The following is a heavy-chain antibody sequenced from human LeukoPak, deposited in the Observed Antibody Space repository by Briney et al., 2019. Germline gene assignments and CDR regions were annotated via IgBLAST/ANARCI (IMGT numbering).Heavy chain of an antibody. CDR2: IDISGST. Sequence: SETLSLTCTVSGGSISSYYWSWIRQPAGKGLEWIGRIDISGSTNYNPSLTSRVTMSVDTSKNQFSLKLSSMTAADTAVYYCARGASGNYHYFDYWGQGTLVTVSS. V-gene: IGHV4-4*07. CDR3: ARGASGNYHYFDY. J-gene: IGHJ4*02. D-gene: IGHD1-26*01. CDR1: GGSISSYY.